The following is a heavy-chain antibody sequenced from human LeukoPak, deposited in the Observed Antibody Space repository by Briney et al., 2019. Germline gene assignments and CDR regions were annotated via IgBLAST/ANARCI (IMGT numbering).Heavy chain of an antibody. D-gene: IGHD3-3*01. Sequence: PGGSLRLSCAASGFTFSSYWMHWVRQAPGKGLVWVSRINSDGSSTSYADSVKGRFTISRDNAKNSLYLQMNSLRAEDTAVYYCARDRGYDFWSGYSDAFDIWGQGTMVTVSS. J-gene: IGHJ3*02. CDR1: GFTFSSYW. CDR3: ARDRGYDFWSGYSDAFDI. V-gene: IGHV3-74*01. CDR2: INSDGSST.